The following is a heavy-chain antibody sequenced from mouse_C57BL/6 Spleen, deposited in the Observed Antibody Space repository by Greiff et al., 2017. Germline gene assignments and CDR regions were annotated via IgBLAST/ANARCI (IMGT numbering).Heavy chain of an antibody. V-gene: IGHV3-6*01. Sequence: EVQLQQSGPGLVKPSQSLSLTCSVTGYSITSGYYWNGIRQFPGNKLEWMGYISYDGSNNYNPSLKNRISITRDTSKNQFFLKLNSVTTEDTATYYCARDPCWGQGTTLTVSS. CDR1: GYSITSGYY. CDR2: ISYDGSN. J-gene: IGHJ2*01. CDR3: ARDPC.